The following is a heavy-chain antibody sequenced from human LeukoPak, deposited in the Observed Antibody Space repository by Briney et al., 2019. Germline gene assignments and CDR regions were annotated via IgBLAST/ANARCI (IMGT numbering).Heavy chain of an antibody. J-gene: IGHJ4*02. CDR1: GFTFSSYW. CDR3: ARGYDYEYLDY. V-gene: IGHV3-74*01. Sequence: SLRLSCAAAGFTFSSYWMHWVRQPPGKGLVWVSRFNSDGSTTSYADSVKGRFTISRENAKNTLYLHMNSLRAEDTAVYYCARGYDYEYLDYWGQGTLVTVSS. D-gene: IGHD4-17*01. CDR2: FNSDGSTT.